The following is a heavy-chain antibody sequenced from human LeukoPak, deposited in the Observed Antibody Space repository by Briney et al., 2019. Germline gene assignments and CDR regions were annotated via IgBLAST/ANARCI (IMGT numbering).Heavy chain of an antibody. V-gene: IGHV3-30*03. Sequence: GGTLRLSCAASGFTFSSYGMHWVRKPPPKGLEWVPVISYDGSNKYYADSVKGRFTISRDNSKNTLYLQMNSLRAEDTAVYYCAREVAATIFDYWGQGTLVTVSS. CDR3: AREVAATIFDY. CDR2: ISYDGSNK. J-gene: IGHJ4*02. D-gene: IGHD6-25*01. CDR1: GFTFSSYG.